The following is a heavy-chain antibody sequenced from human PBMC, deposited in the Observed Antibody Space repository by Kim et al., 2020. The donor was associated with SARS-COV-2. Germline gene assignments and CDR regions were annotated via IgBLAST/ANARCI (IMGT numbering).Heavy chain of an antibody. CDR3: VKDIRWRRMDVYAFDV. D-gene: IGHD3-3*02. CDR1: GFTFSDYG. CDR2: ISYDGSDE. Sequence: GGSLRLSCAASGFTFSDYGMHWVRQGPGRGLEWVAHISYDGSDEYYGDSVKGRFTISRDNSKSTLFLQMDSLRGEDTATYYCVKDIRWRRMDVYAFDVWGQGAVVTVAS. V-gene: IGHV3-30*18. J-gene: IGHJ3*01.